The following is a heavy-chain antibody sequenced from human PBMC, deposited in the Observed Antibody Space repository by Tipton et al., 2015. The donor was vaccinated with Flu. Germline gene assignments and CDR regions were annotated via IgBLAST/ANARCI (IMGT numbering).Heavy chain of an antibody. CDR2: VSRTGSA. Sequence: TLSLTCAVSGDSISSDFCWGWIRQFPGKGLEWIGTVSRTGSAIYNPSLKSRVTISIDTSKNQFSLNMRSVTAADMAVYYCARRYYSNYVSDPKSWFDPWGQGTLVAVSS. J-gene: IGHJ5*02. CDR1: GDSISSDFC. D-gene: IGHD4-11*01. CDR3: ARRYYSNYVSDPKSWFDP. V-gene: IGHV4-38-2*01.